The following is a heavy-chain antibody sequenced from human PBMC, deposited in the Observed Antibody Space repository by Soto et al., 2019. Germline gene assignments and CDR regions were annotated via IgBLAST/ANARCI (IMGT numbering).Heavy chain of an antibody. V-gene: IGHV3-66*01. D-gene: IGHD2-2*01. CDR1: GFTGSSNY. J-gene: IGHJ6*03. CDR3: AGIVVVPDYYYYMDV. CDR2: IYSGGST. Sequence: QPGGSLRLSCAASGFTGSSNYMSWVRQAPGKGLEWVSVIYSGGSTYYADSVKGRFTISRDNSKNTLYLQMNSLRAEDTAVYYCAGIVVVPDYYYYMDVWGKGTTVTVSS.